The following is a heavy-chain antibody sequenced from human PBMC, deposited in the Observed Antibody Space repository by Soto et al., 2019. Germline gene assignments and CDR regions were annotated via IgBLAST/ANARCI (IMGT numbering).Heavy chain of an antibody. CDR3: ARGPNDILSD. Sequence: ASVKVPSKASGYSVTRYALHSLRQAPGQRLEWMGGINGDNDNIKSSQNFQGRVTMTRNTSISTAYMELNSLRSDDTAVYYCARGPNDILSDWGQGTLVTGTS. J-gene: IGHJ4*02. CDR2: INGDNDNI. CDR1: GYSVTRYA. D-gene: IGHD3-9*01. V-gene: IGHV1-3*01.